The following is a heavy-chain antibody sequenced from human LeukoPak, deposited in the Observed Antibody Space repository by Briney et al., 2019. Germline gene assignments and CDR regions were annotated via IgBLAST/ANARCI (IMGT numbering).Heavy chain of an antibody. J-gene: IGHJ4*02. D-gene: IGHD2/OR15-2a*01. CDR3: ARDSTFAVATFDY. CDR1: GFTFSSYS. V-gene: IGHV3-21*01. Sequence: PGGSLRLSCAASGFTFSSYSMNWVRQAPGKGLEWVSSISSSSSYIYYADSVKGRFTISRDNAKNSLYLQMNSLRAEDTAVYYCARDSTFAVATFDYWGQGTPVTVSS. CDR2: ISSSSSYI.